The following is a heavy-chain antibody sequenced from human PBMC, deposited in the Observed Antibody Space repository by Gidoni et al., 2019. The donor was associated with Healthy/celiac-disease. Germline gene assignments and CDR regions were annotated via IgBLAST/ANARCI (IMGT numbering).Heavy chain of an antibody. V-gene: IGHV1-8*01. Sequence: QVQLVQSGAEVKTPGASVKVSCKSSGSTFTSYDINWVRQATGQGLEWMVWMNPNSGNTGDAQKFQGRVTMTRNTSISTAYMELSSLRSEDTAVYYCARGLPYSSSPFGYWGQGTLVTVSS. D-gene: IGHD6-6*01. CDR2: MNPNSGNT. J-gene: IGHJ4*02. CDR1: GSTFTSYD. CDR3: ARGLPYSSSPFGY.